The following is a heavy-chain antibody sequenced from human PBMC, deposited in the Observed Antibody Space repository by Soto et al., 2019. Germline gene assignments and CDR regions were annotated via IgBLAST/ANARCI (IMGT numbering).Heavy chain of an antibody. J-gene: IGHJ2*01. CDR1: GASISSSSYY. CDR3: ARLYLGGYPVSPRYWYFDL. Sequence: QLQLQESGPGLVKPSETLSLTCTVSGASISSSSYYWGWIRQPPGKGLEWIGSIYYSGSTYYNPSLKSRITISVDTSKNQFSLKLSSVTAADTAVYYCARLYLGGYPVSPRYWYFDLWGRGTLVTVSS. V-gene: IGHV4-39*01. CDR2: IYYSGST. D-gene: IGHD3-3*01.